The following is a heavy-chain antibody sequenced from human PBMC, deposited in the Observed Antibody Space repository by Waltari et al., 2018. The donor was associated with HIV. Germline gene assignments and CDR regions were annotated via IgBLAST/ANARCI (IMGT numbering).Heavy chain of an antibody. D-gene: IGHD2-2*01. CDR2: IYYSGGT. CDR1: GGSISSSSYY. CDR3: ARDRDIVVVPAASYYYYGMDV. J-gene: IGHJ6*02. Sequence: QLQLQESGPGLVKPSETLSLTCTVSGGSISSSSYYWGWIRQPPGKGLEWIGSIYYSGGTYYNPSLKSRVTISVDTSKNQFSLKLSSVTAADTAVYYCARDRDIVVVPAASYYYYGMDVWGQGTTVTVSS. V-gene: IGHV4-39*07.